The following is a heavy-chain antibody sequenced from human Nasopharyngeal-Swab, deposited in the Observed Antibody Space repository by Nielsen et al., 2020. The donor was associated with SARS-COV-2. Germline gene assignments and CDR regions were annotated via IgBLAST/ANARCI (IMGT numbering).Heavy chain of an antibody. CDR2: IWYDGSNK. V-gene: IGHV3-33*01. Sequence: RGSLRLSCAASGFTFSSYGMHWVRQAPGKGLEWVAVIWYDGSNKYYADSVKGRFTISRDNSKNTLYLQMNSLRAEDTAVYYCARELAAAGTGGNWGQGTLVTVSS. D-gene: IGHD6-13*01. CDR1: GFTFSSYG. J-gene: IGHJ4*02. CDR3: ARELAAAGTGGN.